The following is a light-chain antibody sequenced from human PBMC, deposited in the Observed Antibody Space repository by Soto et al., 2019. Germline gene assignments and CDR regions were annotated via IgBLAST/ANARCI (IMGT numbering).Light chain of an antibody. J-gene: IGKJ1*01. CDR1: QSLLHSNRYNN. CDR2: LGS. V-gene: IGKV2-28*01. CDR3: IRALQTGT. Sequence: TQSQVSLPVTPVEPASISSRSSQSLLHSNRYNNLTWYLQKPGQSTQLLFYLGSYRACGIPDRFSGNGSGTDFKLKIIKVEAEDVRIYYCIRALQTGTFGQGTK.